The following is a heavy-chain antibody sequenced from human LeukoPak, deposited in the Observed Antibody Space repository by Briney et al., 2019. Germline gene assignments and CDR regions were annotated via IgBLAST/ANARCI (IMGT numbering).Heavy chain of an antibody. D-gene: IGHD3-3*01. CDR1: GYTFTSYY. CDR3: ARAEWSLGGHDAFDI. CDR2: INPTGGST. V-gene: IGHV1-46*01. J-gene: IGHJ3*02. Sequence: APVKVSCKASGYTFTSYYIHWVRQAPGQGLEWMGIINPTGGSTIYAQRFQGRVTMTRDKSTSSVYMDLSTLTSEDTAVYYCARAEWSLGGHDAFDIWGQGTMVTVSS.